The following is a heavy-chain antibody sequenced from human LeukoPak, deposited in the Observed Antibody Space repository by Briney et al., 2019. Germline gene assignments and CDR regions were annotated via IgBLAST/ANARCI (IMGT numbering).Heavy chain of an antibody. J-gene: IGHJ4*02. D-gene: IGHD2-15*01. Sequence: PSETLSLTCAVYGGSFSGYYWSWIRQPPGKGLEWIGEINHSGSTNYNPSLKSRVTISVDTSKNQFSLKLSSVTAADTAVYYCARGGRRYFDYWGQGTLVTVSS. CDR1: GGSFSGYY. V-gene: IGHV4-34*01. CDR3: ARGGRRYFDY. CDR2: INHSGST.